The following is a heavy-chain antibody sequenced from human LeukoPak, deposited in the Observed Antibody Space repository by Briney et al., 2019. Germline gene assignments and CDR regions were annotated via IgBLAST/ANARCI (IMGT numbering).Heavy chain of an antibody. Sequence: GGSLTLLCAASGFTFNAYGVHWVRQAPGKGLEWVAVISYGGSNKYYADSVKGRFTIYRDNSKNTLYLQMNSRRAEDTAVYYCAKDSPYSSGWYFGYWGQGTLVTVSS. V-gene: IGHV3-30*18. D-gene: IGHD6-19*01. J-gene: IGHJ4*02. CDR1: GFTFNAYG. CDR2: ISYGGSNK. CDR3: AKDSPYSSGWYFGY.